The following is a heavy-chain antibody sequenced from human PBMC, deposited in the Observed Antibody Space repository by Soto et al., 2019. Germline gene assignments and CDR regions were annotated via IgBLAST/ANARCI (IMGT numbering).Heavy chain of an antibody. CDR3: ARDGRNGGYFDY. CDR2: ISVYNGNT. V-gene: IGHV1-18*01. J-gene: IGHJ4*02. D-gene: IGHD2-8*01. Sequence: ASVKVSCKASGYTFNIYGISWVRQAPGQGLEWMGWISVYNGNTNYAQKVQGRVTMTTDTSTSTAYMELRSLRSDDTAVYYCARDGRNGGYFDYWGQGTVVTSPQ. CDR1: GYTFNIYG.